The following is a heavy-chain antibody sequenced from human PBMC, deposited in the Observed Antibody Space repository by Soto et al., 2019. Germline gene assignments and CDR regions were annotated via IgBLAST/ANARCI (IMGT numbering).Heavy chain of an antibody. CDR2: VNPNNGDT. CDR1: GYTFSNYD. J-gene: IGHJ4*02. CDR3: ANVARKGSAIDFDY. D-gene: IGHD3-10*01. V-gene: IGHV1-8*01. Sequence: QVQLVQSGAELKKPGASVKVSCKASGYTFSNYDMNWVRQATGQGPEWIGWVNPNNGDTGYAQKLQGRVTLTTDSSTTTAYMELTTLSSENTAIYYVANVARKGSAIDFDYWGKGTLITVSS.